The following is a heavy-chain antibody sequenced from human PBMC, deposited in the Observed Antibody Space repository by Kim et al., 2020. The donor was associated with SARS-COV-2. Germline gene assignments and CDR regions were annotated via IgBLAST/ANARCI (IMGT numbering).Heavy chain of an antibody. J-gene: IGHJ6*02. CDR1: GFTFSSYA. V-gene: IGHV3-23*01. CDR3: AKYSITYSSSWYGMDV. D-gene: IGHD6-13*01. Sequence: GGSLRLSCAASGFTFSSYAMSWVRQAPGKGLEWVSAISGSGGSTYYADSVKGRFTISRDNSKNTLYLQMNSLRAEDTAVYYCAKYSITYSSSWYGMDVWGQGTTVTVSS. CDR2: ISGSGGST.